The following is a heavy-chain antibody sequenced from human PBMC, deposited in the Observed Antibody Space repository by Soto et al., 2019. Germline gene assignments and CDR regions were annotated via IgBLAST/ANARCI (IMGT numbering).Heavy chain of an antibody. CDR1: GDSMTSSSYY. V-gene: IGHV4-39*01. J-gene: IGHJ5*02. CDR3: ARHTRNQFDP. Sequence: SETLSLTCTVSGDSMTSSSYYWGWIRQPPGKGLEWVGSIYYSERTSYNSGSTYYSPSLKSRVAISGDTSKGQLYLKLSSVTAADTAVYYCARHTRNQFDPWGQGTLVTVSS. CDR2: IYYSERTSYNSGST.